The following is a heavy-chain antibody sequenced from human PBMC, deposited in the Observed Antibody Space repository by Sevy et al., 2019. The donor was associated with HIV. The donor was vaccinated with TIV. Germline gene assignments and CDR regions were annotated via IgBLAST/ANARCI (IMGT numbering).Heavy chain of an antibody. Sequence: ASVKVSCKASGYTFTSYYMHWVRQAPGQGLEWMGIINPSGGSTSYAQKFQGRVTMTRDTSTGTVYMELSSLRSEDTAVDYCARAVNYYDRSGPAFFDYWGQGTLVTVSS. CDR2: INPSGGST. V-gene: IGHV1-46*01. D-gene: IGHD3-22*01. CDR3: ARAVNYYDRSGPAFFDY. J-gene: IGHJ4*02. CDR1: GYTFTSYY.